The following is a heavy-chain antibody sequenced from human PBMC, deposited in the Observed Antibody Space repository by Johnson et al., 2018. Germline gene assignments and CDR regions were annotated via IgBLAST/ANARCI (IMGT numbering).Heavy chain of an antibody. CDR2: ISYDGSNK. CDR3: ARDSAYYGMDV. V-gene: IGHV3-30*14. Sequence: QVQLVQSGGGVVQPGRSLRLSCAASGFTFSSYAMHWVRQAPGKGLEWVAVISYDGSNKYYADSVKGRFTISRDNSKNTLYLQMNSLRAEDTAVYYCARDSAYYGMDVWGQGTTVTVSS. CDR1: GFTFSSYA. J-gene: IGHJ6*02.